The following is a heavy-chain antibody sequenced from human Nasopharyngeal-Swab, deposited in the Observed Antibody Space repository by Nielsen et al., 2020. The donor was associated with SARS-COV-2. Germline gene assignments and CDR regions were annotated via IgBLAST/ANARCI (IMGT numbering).Heavy chain of an antibody. CDR1: EFTFSDSA. D-gene: IGHD2-15*01. CDR2: IRSKGNNYAT. CDR3: TRCGGGCYSGRDY. Sequence: GESLKISCAASEFTFSDSAIHWVRQASGKGLEWVGRIRSKGNNYATAYAASVKGRFTIFRDDPTNTAYLQMNSLKTEDTAVYYCTRCGGGCYSGRDYWGQGTLVTVSS. J-gene: IGHJ4*02. V-gene: IGHV3-73*01.